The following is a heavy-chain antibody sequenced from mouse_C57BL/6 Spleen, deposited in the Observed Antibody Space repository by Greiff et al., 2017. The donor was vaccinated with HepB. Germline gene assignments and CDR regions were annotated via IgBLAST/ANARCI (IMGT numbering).Heavy chain of an antibody. CDR1: GYAFSSYW. CDR3: ARFTVVATSRYFDV. Sequence: QVQLQQSGAELVKPGASVKISCKASGYAFSSYWMNWVKQRPGKGLEWIGQIYPGDGDTNYNGKFKGKATLTADKSSSTAYMQLSSLTSEDSAVYFCARFTVVATSRYFDVWGTGTTVTVSS. D-gene: IGHD1-1*01. J-gene: IGHJ1*03. CDR2: IYPGDGDT. V-gene: IGHV1-80*01.